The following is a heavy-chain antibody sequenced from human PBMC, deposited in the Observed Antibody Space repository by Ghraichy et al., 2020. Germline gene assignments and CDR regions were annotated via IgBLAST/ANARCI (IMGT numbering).Heavy chain of an antibody. D-gene: IGHD2-21*01. CDR2: ISSSSNYI. J-gene: IGHJ4*02. Sequence: GESLNISCAASGFTFSSYTMNWVRQAPGKGLEWVSSISSSSNYIYYADSVKGRFPISRDNAKNSLYLQMNSLRAEDTAVYYCARDRVDCGGDCANWGQGTLVTVSS. CDR1: GFTFSSYT. V-gene: IGHV3-21*01. CDR3: ARDRVDCGGDCAN.